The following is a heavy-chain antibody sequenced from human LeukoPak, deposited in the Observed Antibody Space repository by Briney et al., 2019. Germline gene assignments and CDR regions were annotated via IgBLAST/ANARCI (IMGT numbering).Heavy chain of an antibody. J-gene: IGHJ4*02. D-gene: IGHD3-16*02. V-gene: IGHV3-23*01. Sequence: PGGSLRLSCVASGFTFSSNVMIWVRQAPGKGLEWVSSIPASGGSTYYADSVKGRFTISRDNSKNSLYLQMNSLRAEDTAVYYCAKDALISFRGAWSQFDSWGQGTLVTVSS. CDR1: GFTFSSNV. CDR3: AKDALISFRGAWSQFDS. CDR2: IPASGGST.